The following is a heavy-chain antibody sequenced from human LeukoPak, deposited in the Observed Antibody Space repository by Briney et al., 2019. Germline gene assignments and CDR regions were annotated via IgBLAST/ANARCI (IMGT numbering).Heavy chain of an antibody. V-gene: IGHV4-34*01. CDR3: ARGPSPSGDFSFGY. D-gene: IGHD4-17*01. CDR1: RGSFSGYS. J-gene: IGHJ4*02. Sequence: SETLSLTSAVSRGSFSGYSWSGIPQPPGKGLEWRGEINHSGSTNYNPSLKSRVTISVDTSKNQFSLKLSSVTAADTAVYYCARGPSPSGDFSFGYWGQGTLVTVSS. CDR2: INHSGST.